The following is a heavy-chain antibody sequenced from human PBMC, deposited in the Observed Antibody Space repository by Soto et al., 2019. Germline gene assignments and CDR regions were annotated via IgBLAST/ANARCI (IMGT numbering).Heavy chain of an antibody. Sequence: GASVEVSCTASGHTFTSYDINWVRQATGQGLEWMGWMNPNSGNTGYAQKFQGRVTMTRNTSISTAYMELSSLRSEDTAVYYCARGLNSVLRFLEWLPQKTDYYYMDVWGKGTTVTVSS. CDR2: MNPNSGNT. CDR1: GHTFTSYD. V-gene: IGHV1-8*01. D-gene: IGHD3-3*01. CDR3: ARGLNSVLRFLEWLPQKTDYYYMDV. J-gene: IGHJ6*03.